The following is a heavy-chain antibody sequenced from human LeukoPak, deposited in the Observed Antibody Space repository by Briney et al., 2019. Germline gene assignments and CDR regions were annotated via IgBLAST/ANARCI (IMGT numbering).Heavy chain of an antibody. J-gene: IGHJ3*02. CDR3: AKRRAHIVVVPAAIGAFDI. D-gene: IGHD2-2*01. CDR1: GFTFSSYA. CDR2: ISGSGGST. V-gene: IGHV3-23*01. Sequence: PGGSLRLSCAASGFTFSSYAMSWVRQAPGKGLEWVSAISGSGGSTYYADSVKGRFTISRDNSKNTLYLQMNSLGAEDTAVYYCAKRRAHIVVVPAAIGAFDIWGQGTMVTVSS.